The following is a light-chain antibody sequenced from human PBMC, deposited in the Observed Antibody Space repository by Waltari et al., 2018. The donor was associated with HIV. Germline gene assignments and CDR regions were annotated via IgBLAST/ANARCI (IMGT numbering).Light chain of an antibody. CDR2: DVS. V-gene: IGLV2-14*01. CDR3: RSYTRSSTL. CDR1: TSDVGGKNY. Sequence: QSALTQPASVSGSPGQSITISCTGTTSDVGGKNYVSWYQKHPGQAPKLLIYDVSNRPSGVSNRFSGAKSGNTASLTISGLQAEDEADYYCRSYTRSSTLFGGGTKLTVL. J-gene: IGLJ2*01.